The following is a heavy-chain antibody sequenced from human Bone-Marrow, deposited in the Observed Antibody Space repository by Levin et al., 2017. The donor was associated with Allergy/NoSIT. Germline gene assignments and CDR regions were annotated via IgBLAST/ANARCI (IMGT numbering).Heavy chain of an antibody. CDR2: ISRSSSPI. CDR1: GFDFSSYR. Sequence: NTGGSLRLSCAASGFDFSSYRMNWVRQAAGKGLEWVSSISRSSSPIDYADSVKGRFTVSRDNAKNSLYLEMNSLRGEDTAVYFCARDQSKTYDFWSAYYHTNLYYYYLDVWGKGTTVTVSS. CDR3: ARDQSKTYDFWSAYYHTNLYYYYLDV. V-gene: IGHV3-21*01. D-gene: IGHD3-3*01. J-gene: IGHJ6*03.